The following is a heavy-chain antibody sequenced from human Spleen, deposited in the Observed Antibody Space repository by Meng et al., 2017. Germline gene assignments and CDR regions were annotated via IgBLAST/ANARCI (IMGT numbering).Heavy chain of an antibody. D-gene: IGHD3-3*01. Sequence: VRLEEAGPGVGRPSETLSPPWTVSGGSVSSSSNYWSWIRQPSGKGLEWIGYIYHSGSTNYNPSLKSRVTISVDTSKNQFSLRLSSVTAADTAVYYCARGIRFLEWLGWFDPWGQGTLVTVSS. CDR1: GGSVSSSSNY. V-gene: IGHV4-61*01. CDR2: IYHSGST. CDR3: ARGIRFLEWLGWFDP. J-gene: IGHJ5*02.